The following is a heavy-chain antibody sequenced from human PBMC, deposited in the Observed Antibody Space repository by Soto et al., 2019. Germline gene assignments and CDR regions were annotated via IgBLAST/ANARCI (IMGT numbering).Heavy chain of an antibody. CDR3: VRAWGALVVPAAPNHHDMDA. CDR1: GGNFNTYP. J-gene: IGHJ6*02. CDR2: IVPIFGSP. Sequence: QGQLVQSGAEVKKPGSSVKVSCKPSGGNFNTYPFSWVRQAPGQGLEGMGGIVPIFGSPNYPQKFQGRATISADKSTGTDYLELSSLPSADTAVYYCVRAWGALVVPAAPNHHDMDAWGQGTTVTVSS. V-gene: IGHV1-69*06. D-gene: IGHD2-15*01.